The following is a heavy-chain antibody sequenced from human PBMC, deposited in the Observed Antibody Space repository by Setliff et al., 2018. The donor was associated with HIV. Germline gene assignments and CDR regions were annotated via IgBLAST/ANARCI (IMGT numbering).Heavy chain of an antibody. V-gene: IGHV4-61*02. CDR1: GGSISSGDYY. CDR3: AREEVGAHYYYGMDV. J-gene: IGHJ6*02. Sequence: SETLSLTCTVSGGSISSGDYYWSWIRQPAGKGLEWIGRIYTSGSSNYNPSLKSRVTISVDTSKNQFSLKLSSVTAADTAVYYCAREEVGAHYYYGMDVWGQGTTVTVSS. CDR2: IYTSGSS. D-gene: IGHD1-26*01.